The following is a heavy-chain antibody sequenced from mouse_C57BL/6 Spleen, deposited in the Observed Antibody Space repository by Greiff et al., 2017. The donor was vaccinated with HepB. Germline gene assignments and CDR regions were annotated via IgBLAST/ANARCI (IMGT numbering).Heavy chain of an antibody. CDR3: ARDYCYGSRNYYDY. D-gene: IGHD1-1*01. CDR1: GFTFSDYG. V-gene: IGHV5-17*01. J-gene: IGHJ2*01. CDR2: ISSGSSTI. Sequence: EVMLVESGGGLVKPGGSLKLSCAASGFTFSDYGMHWVRQAPEKGLEWVAYISSGSSTIYYADTGKGRFPISRDNANNTLFLQMTSLRSEDTAKYYCARDYCYGSRNYYDYWGQGTTLTVSS.